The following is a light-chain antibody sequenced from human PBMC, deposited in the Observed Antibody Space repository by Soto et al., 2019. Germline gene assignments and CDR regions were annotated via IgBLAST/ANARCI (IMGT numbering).Light chain of an antibody. Sequence: EIVMTQSPATLSVSPGERATLSCRASQSISSKLAWYQQRPGQAPRLLIYGASTRATGVPVRFRGSGSGTEFTLTISGLQSEDFAVYCCQQYDKWPPTFGGGTKVDSK. CDR2: GAS. CDR1: QSISSK. J-gene: IGKJ4*01. V-gene: IGKV3-15*01. CDR3: QQYDKWPPT.